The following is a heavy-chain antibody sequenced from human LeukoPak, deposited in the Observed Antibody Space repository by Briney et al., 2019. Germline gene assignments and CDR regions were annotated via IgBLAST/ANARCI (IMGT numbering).Heavy chain of an antibody. J-gene: IGHJ4*02. CDR2: ISYSGST. V-gene: IGHV4-39*01. D-gene: IGHD2-8*01. Sequence: PSESLSLTCTVSGGSMSSSTYYWGWIRQPPGKGLEWIGSISYSGSTYYNPSLKSRVTLSVDTSKNQFSLKVNSVTAADTAVYYCGRSFDAKSVGYWGQGTLVTVSS. CDR3: GRSFDAKSVGY. CDR1: GGSMSSSTYY.